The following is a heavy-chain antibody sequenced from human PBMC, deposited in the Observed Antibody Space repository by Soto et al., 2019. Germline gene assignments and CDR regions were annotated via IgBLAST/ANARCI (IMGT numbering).Heavy chain of an antibody. Sequence: DLAETGGGLIQPGGSLRLSCAASGFSVSNSYMTWVRQAPGKGLEWVSVIYTAGNTYYADSVRGRFTISRDNSKNTLYLQMNSLRAEDTAVYYCARDQGGGWYYLDHWGQGTLVTVSS. CDR1: GFSVSNSY. V-gene: IGHV3-53*02. CDR3: ARDQGGGWYYLDH. CDR2: IYTAGNT. J-gene: IGHJ4*02. D-gene: IGHD6-19*01.